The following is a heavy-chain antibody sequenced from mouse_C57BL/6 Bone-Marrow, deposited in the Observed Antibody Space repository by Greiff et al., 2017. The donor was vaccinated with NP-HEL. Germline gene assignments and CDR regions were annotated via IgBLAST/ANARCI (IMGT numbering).Heavy chain of an antibody. CDR2: INPNNGGT. Sequence: VQLQQSGPELVKPGASVKISCKASGYTFTDYYMNWVKQSHGKSLEWIGDINPNNGGTSYNQKFKGKATLTVDKSSSTAYMELRSLTSEDSAVYYCARSLGPGFAYWGQGTLVTVSA. CDR3: ARSLGPGFAY. J-gene: IGHJ3*01. V-gene: IGHV1-26*01. D-gene: IGHD4-1*01. CDR1: GYTFTDYY.